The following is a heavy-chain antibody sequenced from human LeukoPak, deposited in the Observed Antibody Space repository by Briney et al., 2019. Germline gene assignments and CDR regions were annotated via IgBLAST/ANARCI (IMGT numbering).Heavy chain of an antibody. CDR3: AKDKKDFWSGLYYFDY. CDR1: GFTFSTYN. V-gene: IGHV3-21*01. D-gene: IGHD3-3*01. J-gene: IGHJ4*02. CDR2: ISSSNSNI. Sequence: GGSLRLSCAASGFTFSTYNMNWVRQAPGKGLEWVSSISSSNSNIYYADSVKGRFTISRDNAKNSLYLQMNSLRAEDTAVYYCAKDKKDFWSGLYYFDYWGQGTLVTVSS.